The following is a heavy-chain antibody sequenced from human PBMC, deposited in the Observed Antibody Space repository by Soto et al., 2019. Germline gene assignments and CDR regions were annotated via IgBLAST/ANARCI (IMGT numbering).Heavy chain of an antibody. V-gene: IGHV3-74*01. CDR2: INIDGSST. CDR1: GFTFSNYW. J-gene: IGHJ1*01. CDR3: ARSGYSGYDA. D-gene: IGHD5-12*01. Sequence: GESLRLSCAASGFTFSNYWMNWVRHAPGKGLEWVARINIDGSSTTYADSVKGRFTVSRDNVKNTLNLQMNSLNFAATAEYFCARSGYSGYDAWGQGILVTVSS.